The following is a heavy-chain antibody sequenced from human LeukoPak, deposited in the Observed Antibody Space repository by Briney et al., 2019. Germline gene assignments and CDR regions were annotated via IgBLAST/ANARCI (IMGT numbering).Heavy chain of an antibody. CDR2: MNPNSGNT. V-gene: IGHV1-8*01. CDR3: ARFRPSLPSWLVTGDWFDP. D-gene: IGHD6-19*01. CDR1: GYTFTSYD. Sequence: ASVKVSCKASGYTFTSYDINWVRQATGQGLEWMGWMNPNSGNTGYAQKFQGRVTMTRNTSISTAYMELSSLRSEDTAVYYCARFRPSLPSWLVTGDWFDPWGQGTLVTVSS. J-gene: IGHJ5*02.